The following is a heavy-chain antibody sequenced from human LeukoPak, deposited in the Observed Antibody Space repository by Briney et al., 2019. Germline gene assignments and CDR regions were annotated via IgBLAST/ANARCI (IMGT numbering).Heavy chain of an antibody. Sequence: SETLSLTCAVYGGSFSGYYWSWIRQPPGKGLEWIGEINHSGSTNYNPSLKSRVTISVDTSKNQFSLKLSSVTAADTAVYYCARVDYYDSSGPVVWGKGTTVTVSS. CDR2: INHSGST. V-gene: IGHV4-34*01. J-gene: IGHJ6*04. CDR1: GGSFSGYY. D-gene: IGHD3-22*01. CDR3: ARVDYYDSSGPVV.